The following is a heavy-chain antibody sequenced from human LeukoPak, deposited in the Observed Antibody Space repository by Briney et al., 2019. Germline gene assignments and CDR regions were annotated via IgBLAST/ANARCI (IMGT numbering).Heavy chain of an antibody. CDR2: IYYTGST. J-gene: IGHJ4*02. V-gene: IGHV4-39*01. Sequence: SETLSLTCTVSGGSISSSSYYWGWIRQPPGKGLEWVGTIYYTGSTYYNPSLKSRVTISVDTSKNQCSLKLSSVTAADTAVYYCSSGRWWYPVDYWGQGAIATV. D-gene: IGHD2-15*01. CDR3: SSGRWWYPVDY. CDR1: GGSISSSSYY.